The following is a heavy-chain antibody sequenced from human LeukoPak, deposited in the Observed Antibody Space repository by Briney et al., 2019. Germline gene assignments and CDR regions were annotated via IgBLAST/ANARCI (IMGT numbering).Heavy chain of an antibody. CDR3: ARYFDWLLAPGYYFDY. CDR1: GYTFTSYG. Sequence: ASVKVSCKASGYTFTSYGISWVRQAPGQGLEWMGWISAYNGNTSYAQKLQGRVTMTTDTSTSTAYMELRSLRSDDTAVYYCARYFDWLLAPGYYFDYWGQGTLVTVSS. D-gene: IGHD3-9*01. CDR2: ISAYNGNT. J-gene: IGHJ4*02. V-gene: IGHV1-18*01.